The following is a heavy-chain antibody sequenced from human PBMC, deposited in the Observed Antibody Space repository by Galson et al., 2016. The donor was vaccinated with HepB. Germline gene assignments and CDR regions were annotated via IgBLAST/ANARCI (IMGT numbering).Heavy chain of an antibody. CDR3: ASRDGYNYLGYHNYGMDV. J-gene: IGHJ6*02. D-gene: IGHD5-24*01. CDR1: GGTFSTYT. CDR2: TIPIFGTA. Sequence: SVKVSCKASGGTFSTYTINWVRQAPGQGLALMGGTIPIFGTANYAQKFQGRATITADESTNTAYMELRSLRSEYTAVYYCASRDGYNYLGYHNYGMDVWGQGTTVTVSS. V-gene: IGHV1-69*13.